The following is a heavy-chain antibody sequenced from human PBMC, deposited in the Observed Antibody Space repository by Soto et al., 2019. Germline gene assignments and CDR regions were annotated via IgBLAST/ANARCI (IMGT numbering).Heavy chain of an antibody. Sequence: GGSLRLSCAASGFTFSSYAMSWVRQAPGKGLEWVSAISGSGGSTYYADSVKGRFTISRDNSKNTLYLQMNSLRAEDTAVYYCAKTGDFWSGYYRLVDYWGQGTLVTVSS. V-gene: IGHV3-23*01. CDR1: GFTFSSYA. CDR2: ISGSGGST. J-gene: IGHJ4*02. CDR3: AKTGDFWSGYYRLVDY. D-gene: IGHD3-3*01.